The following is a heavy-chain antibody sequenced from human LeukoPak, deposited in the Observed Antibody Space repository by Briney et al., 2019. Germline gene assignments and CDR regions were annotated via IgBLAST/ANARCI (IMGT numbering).Heavy chain of an antibody. J-gene: IGHJ3*02. Sequence: SETLSLTCTVSGGSISSYYWSWIRQPPGKGLEWIGYIYYSGSTNYNPSLKSRVTISVDTSKNQFSLKLSSVTAADTAVYYCARRMAGHPGAFDIWGQGTMVTVSS. CDR1: GGSISSYY. V-gene: IGHV4-59*08. D-gene: IGHD6-19*01. CDR3: ARRMAGHPGAFDI. CDR2: IYYSGST.